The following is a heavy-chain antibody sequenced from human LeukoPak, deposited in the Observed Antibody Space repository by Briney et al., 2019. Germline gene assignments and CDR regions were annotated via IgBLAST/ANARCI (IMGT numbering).Heavy chain of an antibody. V-gene: IGHV4-59*11. J-gene: IGHJ5*02. CDR1: GGSISSHY. CDR2: IYYSGST. D-gene: IGHD3-3*01. Sequence: PSETLSLTCTVSGGSISSHYWSWIRQPPGKGLEWIGYIYYSGSTNYNPSLKSRVTILVDTSKNQFSLKLSSVTAADTAVYYCARVDTISWSWFDPWGQGTLVTVSS. CDR3: ARVDTISWSWFDP.